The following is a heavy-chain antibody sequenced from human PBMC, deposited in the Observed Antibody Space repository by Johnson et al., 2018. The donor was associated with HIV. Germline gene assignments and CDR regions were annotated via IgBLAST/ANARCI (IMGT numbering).Heavy chain of an antibody. Sequence: MQLVESGGGLVQPGGSLRLSCAASGFTFSSYAMSWVRQAPGKGLEWVSAISGSGGSTYYADSVKGRFTISRDNSKNTLYLQMNSLRAEYTALYYCARVGVSGYDLAAFDIWGQGTMVTVSS. V-gene: IGHV3-23*04. D-gene: IGHD5-12*01. CDR3: ARVGVSGYDLAAFDI. CDR2: ISGSGGST. CDR1: GFTFSSYA. J-gene: IGHJ3*02.